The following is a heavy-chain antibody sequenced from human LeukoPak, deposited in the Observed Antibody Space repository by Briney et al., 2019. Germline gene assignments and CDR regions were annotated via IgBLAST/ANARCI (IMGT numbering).Heavy chain of an antibody. D-gene: IGHD3-10*01. J-gene: IGHJ2*01. Sequence: SETLYLNCTVSGGSISSYYWSWIRQPAGKGLEWIGRIYTSGSTNYNPSLKSRVTVSVDTSKNQFSLKLSSVTAADTAVYYCARDLYYYGSGSYYSTDWYFDLWGRGTLVTVSS. CDR1: GGSISSYY. V-gene: IGHV4-4*07. CDR3: ARDLYYYGSGSYYSTDWYFDL. CDR2: IYTSGST.